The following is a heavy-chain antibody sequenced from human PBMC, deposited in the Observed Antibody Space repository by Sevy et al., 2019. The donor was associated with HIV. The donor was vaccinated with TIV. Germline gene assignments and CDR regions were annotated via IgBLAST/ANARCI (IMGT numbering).Heavy chain of an antibody. Sequence: GGSLRLSCAASGFTFSSYSMNWVRQAPGKGLEWVSSISSSSSYIYYADSVKGRFTISRDNAKNSLYLQMNSLRAEDTAVYYCARDKRYSYGASDYYYGMDVWGQGTTVTVSS. J-gene: IGHJ6*02. CDR1: GFTFSSYS. D-gene: IGHD5-18*01. CDR2: ISSSSSYI. V-gene: IGHV3-21*01. CDR3: ARDKRYSYGASDYYYGMDV.